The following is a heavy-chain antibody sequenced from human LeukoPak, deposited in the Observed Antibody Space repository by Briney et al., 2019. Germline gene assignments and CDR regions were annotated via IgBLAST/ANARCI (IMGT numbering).Heavy chain of an antibody. CDR3: ARGGYYYDSSGYSDNFDY. Sequence: SETLSLTCTVSGGSISSSSYYWGWIRQPPGKGLEWIGSIYYSGSTYYNPSLKSRVTISVDTSKNQFSLKLSSVTAADTAVYYCARGGYYYDSSGYSDNFDYWGQGTLVTVSS. CDR1: GGSISSSSYY. J-gene: IGHJ4*02. V-gene: IGHV4-39*07. D-gene: IGHD3-22*01. CDR2: IYYSGST.